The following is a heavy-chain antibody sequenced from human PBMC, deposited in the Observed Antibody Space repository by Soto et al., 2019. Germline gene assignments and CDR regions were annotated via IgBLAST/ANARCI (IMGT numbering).Heavy chain of an antibody. Sequence: EVQLVESGGGLVQPGESLTLSCAASGFTFSSYWLHWVRQAPGKGLVWVSRINSDGSGTYHADSMKGRFTISRDNAKNTLYLQMNSLRVEDTAVYFCARGDGDRYDGHGYLGRHWGQGTLVTVSS. D-gene: IGHD5-18*01. V-gene: IGHV3-74*01. CDR2: INSDGSGT. CDR1: GFTFSSYW. CDR3: ARGDGDRYDGHGYLGRH. J-gene: IGHJ4*02.